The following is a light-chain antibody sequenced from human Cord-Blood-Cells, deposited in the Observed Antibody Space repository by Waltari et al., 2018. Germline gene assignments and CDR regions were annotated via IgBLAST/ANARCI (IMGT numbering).Light chain of an antibody. V-gene: IGLV3-21*03. CDR2: DDS. CDR3: QVWDSSSDHVV. J-gene: IGLJ2*01. CDR1: NIGSKS. Sequence: PGKTARITCGGNNIGSKSVHWYQQKPGQAPVLVVYDDSDRPSGIPELFSGSNSGNTATLTISRVEAGDEADYYCQVWDSSSDHVVFGGGTKLTVL.